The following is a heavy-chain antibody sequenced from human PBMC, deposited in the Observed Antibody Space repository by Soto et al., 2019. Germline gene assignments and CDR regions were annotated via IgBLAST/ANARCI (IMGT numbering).Heavy chain of an antibody. CDR1: GYSFTSYW. J-gene: IGHJ6*02. CDR3: ARVDYSNADYYYYYGMDV. Sequence: GESLKISFKGSGYSFTSYWIGWVRQMPGKGLEWMGIIYPGDSDTRYSPSFQGQVTISADKSISTAYLQWSSLKASDTAMYYCARVDYSNADYYYYYGMDVWGQGTTVTVSS. D-gene: IGHD4-4*01. CDR2: IYPGDSDT. V-gene: IGHV5-51*01.